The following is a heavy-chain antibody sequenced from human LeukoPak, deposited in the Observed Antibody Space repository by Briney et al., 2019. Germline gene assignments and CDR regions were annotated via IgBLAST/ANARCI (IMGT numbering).Heavy chain of an antibody. V-gene: IGHV4-59*08. CDR2: IFYSGTT. CDR1: GGSISSYY. Sequence: SETLSLTCTVPGGSISSYYWSWIRQPPGKGLEWIGYIFYSGTTNYSPSLKSRVTMSVDTSKNQFSLKLSSVTAADTAVYYCARHLGSNWTNFDYWGQGTLVTVSS. D-gene: IGHD6-13*01. CDR3: ARHLGSNWTNFDY. J-gene: IGHJ4*02.